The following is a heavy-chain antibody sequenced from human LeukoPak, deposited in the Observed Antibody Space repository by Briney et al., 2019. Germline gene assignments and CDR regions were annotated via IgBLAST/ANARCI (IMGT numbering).Heavy chain of an antibody. J-gene: IGHJ4*02. V-gene: IGHV3-21*01. CDR3: ARDLTSGSSWYGDFDY. CDR2: ISSSSSYI. Sequence: GGSLRLSCAASRFTFSSYSMNWVRQAPGKGLEWVSSISSSSSYIYYADSVKGRFTISRDNAKNSLYLQMNSLRAEDTAVYYCARDLTSGSSWYGDFDYWGQGTLVTVSS. D-gene: IGHD6-13*01. CDR1: RFTFSSYS.